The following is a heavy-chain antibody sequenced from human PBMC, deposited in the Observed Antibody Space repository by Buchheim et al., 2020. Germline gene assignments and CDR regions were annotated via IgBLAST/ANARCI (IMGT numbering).Heavy chain of an antibody. CDR3: ASVGVYGDNDY. Sequence: EVQLVESGGGLVKPGGSLRLSCAASGFTFSSYSMNWVRQAPGKGLEWVSSISSSSGYIYYADSVKGRFTISRDNAKNSLYLQMNSLRAEDTAVYYCASVGVYGDNDYWGQGTL. CDR2: ISSSSGYI. V-gene: IGHV3-21*01. J-gene: IGHJ4*02. D-gene: IGHD4-17*01. CDR1: GFTFSSYS.